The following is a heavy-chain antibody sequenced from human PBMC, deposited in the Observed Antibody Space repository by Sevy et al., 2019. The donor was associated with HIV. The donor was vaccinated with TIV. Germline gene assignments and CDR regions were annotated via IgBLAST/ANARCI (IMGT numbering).Heavy chain of an antibody. CDR1: GFTFSSYA. D-gene: IGHD6-19*01. V-gene: IGHV3-23*01. J-gene: IGHJ6*02. Sequence: GGSLRLSCAASGFTFSSYAMSWVRQAPGKGLEWVSAISGSGGSTYYADPVKGRFTISRDNSKNTLYLQMNSLRAEDTAVYYCAKEEGYSSGWYGDYYYYYGMDVWGQGTTVTVSS. CDR3: AKEEGYSSGWYGDYYYYYGMDV. CDR2: ISGSGGST.